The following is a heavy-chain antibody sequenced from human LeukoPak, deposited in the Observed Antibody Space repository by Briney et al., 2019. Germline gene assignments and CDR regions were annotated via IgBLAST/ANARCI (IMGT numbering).Heavy chain of an antibody. Sequence: GAYLRLSCAAIEFTFIIYAMSSVREGPGKGLEWVSAVSGIGKNTYYADSVQRRFTISRDHSKHPVYLQMNSLRAEDTAVYYCAKDWEAVANTPTGIDDWGQGTLVTVSS. V-gene: IGHV3-23*01. CDR3: AKDWEAVANTPTGIDD. CDR1: EFTFIIYA. D-gene: IGHD6-19*01. J-gene: IGHJ4*02. CDR2: VSGIGKNT.